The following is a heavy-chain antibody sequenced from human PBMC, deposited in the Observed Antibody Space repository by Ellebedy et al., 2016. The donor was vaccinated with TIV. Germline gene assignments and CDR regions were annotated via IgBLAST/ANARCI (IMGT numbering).Heavy chain of an antibody. CDR2: ISDYYGDT. CDR3: GSEREPSTGFVTVSY. CDR1: GYTFTTYG. V-gene: IGHV1-18*01. D-gene: IGHD2/OR15-2a*01. J-gene: IGHJ4*02. Sequence: AASVKVSCKASGYTFTTYGISWVRQAPGQGLEWMGWISDYYGDTNYAQMLQGRVPLTTDTSTTTAYMELRSLRSDDTAGYYCGSEREPSTGFVTVSYWGQGTLVTVSS.